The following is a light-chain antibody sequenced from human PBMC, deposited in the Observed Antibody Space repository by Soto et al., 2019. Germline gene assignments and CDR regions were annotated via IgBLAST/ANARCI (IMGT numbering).Light chain of an antibody. J-gene: IGKJ2*01. CDR1: QSIRERF. Sequence: EIVLTQSPGNLSLSPGERATLSCRASQSIRERFLAWYQQKPGQAARLLMYHASFVTTGIPDRFSGSGSGTDFTLPISRLEPEDFAVYYCQQYDSSPYTFGQGTRLEIK. CDR2: HAS. CDR3: QQYDSSPYT. V-gene: IGKV3-20*01.